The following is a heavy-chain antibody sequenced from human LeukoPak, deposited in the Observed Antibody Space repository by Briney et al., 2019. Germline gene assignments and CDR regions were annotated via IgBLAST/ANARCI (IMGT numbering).Heavy chain of an antibody. D-gene: IGHD5-18*01. J-gene: IGHJ4*02. CDR3: ARSNTAMVTGSQDY. CDR2: IIPIFGTA. CDR1: GGTFSSYA. Sequence: ASVKVSCKASGGTFSSYAISWVRQAPGQGLEWMGRIIPIFGTANYAQKFQGRVTITADKSTSTAYMELSSLRSEDTAVYYCARSNTAMVTGSQDYWGQGTLVTVSS. V-gene: IGHV1-69*06.